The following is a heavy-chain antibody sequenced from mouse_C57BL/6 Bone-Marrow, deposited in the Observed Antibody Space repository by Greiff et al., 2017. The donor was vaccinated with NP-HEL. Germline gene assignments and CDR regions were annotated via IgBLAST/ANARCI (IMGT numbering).Heavy chain of an antibody. CDR2: IDPETGGT. V-gene: IGHV1-15*01. D-gene: IGHD2-1*01. J-gene: IGHJ2*01. Sequence: QVQLQQSGAELVRPGASVTLSCKASGYTFTDYEMHWVKQTPVHGLEWIGAIDPETGGTAYNQKFKGKAILTADKSSSTAYMELRSLTSEDSAVYYCTRKDGNYLDYWGQGTTLTVSS. CDR1: GYTFTDYE. CDR3: TRKDGNYLDY.